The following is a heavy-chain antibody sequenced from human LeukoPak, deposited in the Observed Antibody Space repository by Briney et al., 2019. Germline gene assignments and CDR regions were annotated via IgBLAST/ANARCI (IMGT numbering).Heavy chain of an antibody. V-gene: IGHV4-39*01. CDR2: IYYSGNT. J-gene: IGHJ4*02. CDR3: ARHSYGTFDY. Sequence: PSETLSLTCTVSGGSISSSHYYWGWVRQPPGKGLEWIGSIYYSGNTYYNPSLKSRVTLSIDTSKNQFSLRLSSVTAADTAVYYCARHSYGTFDYWGQGTLVTVST. D-gene: IGHD5-18*01. CDR1: GGSISSSHYY.